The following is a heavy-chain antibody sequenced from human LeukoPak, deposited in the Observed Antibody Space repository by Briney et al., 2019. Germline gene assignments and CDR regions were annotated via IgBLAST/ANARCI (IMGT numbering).Heavy chain of an antibody. J-gene: IGHJ4*02. V-gene: IGHV4-39*07. CDR3: ARIGYSYGPQYYFDY. D-gene: IGHD5-18*01. CDR1: GGSTSSYY. CDR2: IYYSGGT. Sequence: PSETLSLTCTVSGGSTSSYYWGWIRQPPGKGLEWIGSIYYSGGTYSNPSLKSRVTISVDTSKNQFFLTLRSVAAADTAFYYCARIGYSYGPQYYFDYWGQGTLVTVSS.